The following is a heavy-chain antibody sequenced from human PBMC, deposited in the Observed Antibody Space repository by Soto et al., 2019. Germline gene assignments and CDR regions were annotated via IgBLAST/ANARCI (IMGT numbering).Heavy chain of an antibody. CDR3: ARDIDDYVWGSYRHYYYYYGMDV. CDR2: IKQDGSEK. V-gene: IGHV3-7*05. CDR1: GFTFSSYW. D-gene: IGHD3-16*02. J-gene: IGHJ6*02. Sequence: PGGSLRLSCAASGFTFSSYWMSWVRQAPGKGLEWVANIKQDGSEKYYVDSVKGRFTISRDNAKNSLYLQMNSLRAEDTAVYYCARDIDDYVWGSYRHYYYYYGMDVWGQGALVTVSS.